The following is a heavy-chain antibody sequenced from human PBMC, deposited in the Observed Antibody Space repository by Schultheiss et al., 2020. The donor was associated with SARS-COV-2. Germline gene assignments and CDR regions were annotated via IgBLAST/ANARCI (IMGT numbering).Heavy chain of an antibody. V-gene: IGHV2-5*02. CDR1: GFSLSTSGVG. Sequence: SGPTLVKPTQTLTLTCTFSGFSLSTSGVGVGWIRQPPGKALEWLALIDWDDDKRYSPSLKSRLTITKDTSKNQVVLTMTNMDPVDTATYYCARTPRWGGLGGWSYYFDYWGQGTLVTVSS. D-gene: IGHD6-19*01. J-gene: IGHJ4*02. CDR2: IDWDDDK. CDR3: ARTPRWGGLGGWSYYFDY.